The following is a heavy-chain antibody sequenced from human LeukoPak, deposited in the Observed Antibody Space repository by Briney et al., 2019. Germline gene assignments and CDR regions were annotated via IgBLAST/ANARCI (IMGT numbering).Heavy chain of an antibody. CDR3: AKASYDYGDYAAFDY. CDR1: GFTFSSYA. D-gene: IGHD4-17*01. J-gene: IGHJ4*02. V-gene: IGHV3-23*01. Sequence: GGSLRLSCAASGFTFSSYAMSWVRQAPGKGLEWVSAISGSGGSTYYADSVKGRFTISRDNSKNTLYLQMNSLRAEDTAVYYCAKASYDYGDYAAFDYWGQGTLVTVSS. CDR2: ISGSGGST.